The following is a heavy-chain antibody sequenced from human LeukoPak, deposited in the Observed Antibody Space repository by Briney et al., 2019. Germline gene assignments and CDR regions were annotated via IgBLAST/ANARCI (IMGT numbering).Heavy chain of an antibody. V-gene: IGHV3-21*01. CDR2: IGSVTTYI. CDR1: GFTFSDYT. Sequence: GGSLRLSCAASGFTFSDYTMNWVRQAPGKGLEWVSSIGSVTTYIYYADSVKGRFTISRDNAKNSLSLQMNSLRAEDTAVYYCARAIAVAGPYYFDYWGQGTLVTVSS. D-gene: IGHD6-19*01. CDR3: ARAIAVAGPYYFDY. J-gene: IGHJ4*02.